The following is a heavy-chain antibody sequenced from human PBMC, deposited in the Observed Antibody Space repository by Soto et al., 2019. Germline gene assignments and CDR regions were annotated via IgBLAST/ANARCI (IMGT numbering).Heavy chain of an antibody. J-gene: IGHJ6*03. CDR3: ARARRITMVRGVITPYYYYMDV. CDR1: GYTFTSYD. CDR2: MNPNSGNT. V-gene: IGHV1-8*01. Sequence: ASVKVSCKASGYTFTSYDINWVRQATGQGLEWMGWMNPNSGNTGYAQKFQGRVTMTRNTSISTAYMDLSSLRSEDTAVYYCARARRITMVRGVITPYYYYMDVWGKGTTVTVSS. D-gene: IGHD3-10*01.